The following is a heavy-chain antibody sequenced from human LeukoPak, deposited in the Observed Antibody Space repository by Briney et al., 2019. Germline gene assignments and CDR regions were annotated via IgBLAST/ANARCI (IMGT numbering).Heavy chain of an antibody. V-gene: IGHV3-23*01. CDR3: AKGGYKSMDFDY. CDR2: ISGSGGST. Sequence: GGSLKLSCAASGFTFSSYAMSWVRQAPGKGLEWVSAISGSGGSTYYADSVKGRFTISRDNSKNTLYLQMNSLRAEDTAVYYCAKGGYKSMDFDYWGQGTLVTVSS. D-gene: IGHD5-24*01. J-gene: IGHJ4*02. CDR1: GFTFSSYA.